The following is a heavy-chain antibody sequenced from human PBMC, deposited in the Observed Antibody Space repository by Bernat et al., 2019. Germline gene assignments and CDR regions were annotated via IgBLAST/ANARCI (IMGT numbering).Heavy chain of an antibody. CDR3: TCRGRKNFDF. D-gene: IGHD1-14*01. V-gene: IGHV3-48*01. CDR2: IRSSGSII. CDR1: GFTFSIYN. J-gene: IGHJ4*02. Sequence: EVQLVESGENLVQPGGSLRLSCTASGFTFSIYNMSWVRQAPGKGLEWVSYIRSSGSIIYYADSVKGRFTISRDNARNSLYLQMNGLRAEDTAVYYFTCRGRKNFDFWGQGTLVTVSS.